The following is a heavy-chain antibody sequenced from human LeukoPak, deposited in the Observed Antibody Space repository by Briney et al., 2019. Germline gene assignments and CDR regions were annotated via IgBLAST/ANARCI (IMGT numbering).Heavy chain of an antibody. Sequence: PGGSLRLSCAASGITVSTNYMNWVRQAPGKGLEWVANMNLDGSEKYYVDSVKGRFTISRDNAKNSLYLQMNSLTAEDTAVYYCARDDYGPATYGGQGTLVTVSS. D-gene: IGHD4-17*01. CDR2: MNLDGSEK. V-gene: IGHV3-7*01. CDR3: ARDDYGPATY. CDR1: GITVSTNY. J-gene: IGHJ4*02.